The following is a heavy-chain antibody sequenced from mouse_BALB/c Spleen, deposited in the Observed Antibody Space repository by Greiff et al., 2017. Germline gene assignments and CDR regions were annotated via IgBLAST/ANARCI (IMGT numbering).Heavy chain of an antibody. CDR2: IYPGDGDT. Sequence: VQLKQSGAELVRPGSSVKMSCKASGYAFSSYGMNWVKQRPGQGLEWIGQIYPGDGDTNYNGKFKGKATLTADKSSSTAYMQLSSLTSEDSAVYFCVPFRRFAYWGQGTLVTVSA. V-gene: IGHV1-80*01. CDR3: VPFRRFAY. J-gene: IGHJ3*01. CDR1: GYAFSSYG.